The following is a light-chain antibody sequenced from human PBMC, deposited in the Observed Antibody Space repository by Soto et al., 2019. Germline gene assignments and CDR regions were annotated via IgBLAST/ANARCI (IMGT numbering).Light chain of an antibody. CDR2: WAS. J-gene: IGKJ2*01. V-gene: IGKV4-1*01. CDR3: QQYESTPPT. Sequence: DIVMTQSPDSLAVSLGERATINCKSSQSVLYNSNNKNYLAWYQQRPGQPPKLLIYWASTRESGVPDRFSGSGSGTDFTLTITSLQADDVAVYYCQQYESTPPTFGQGTKLEIK. CDR1: QSVLYNSNNKNY.